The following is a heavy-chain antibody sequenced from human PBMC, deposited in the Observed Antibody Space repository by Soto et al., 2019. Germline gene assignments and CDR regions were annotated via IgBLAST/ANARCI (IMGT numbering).Heavy chain of an antibody. V-gene: IGHV3-30-3*01. CDR2: ISYDGSNK. CDR3: ARSIGYCSGGSCYSNYYGMDV. CDR1: GFTFSSYA. D-gene: IGHD2-15*01. J-gene: IGHJ6*02. Sequence: QVQLVESGGGVVQPGRSLRLSCAASGFTFSSYAMHWVRQAPGKGLEWVAVISYDGSNKYYADSVKGRFTISRDNSKNPLYLQMNSLRAEDTAVYYCARSIGYCSGGSCYSNYYGMDVWGQGTTVTVSS.